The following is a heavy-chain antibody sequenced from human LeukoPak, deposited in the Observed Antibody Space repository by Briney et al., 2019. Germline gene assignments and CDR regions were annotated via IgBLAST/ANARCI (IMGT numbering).Heavy chain of an antibody. Sequence: QTGGSLRLSCAASGFTLSSYAMTWVRQAPGRGLEWVSSVDGGGGGTYYADSVKGRFTISRDNSKNTLYLQMNSLRAEDTAVYYCAKGWELLHYWGQGTLVTVSS. D-gene: IGHD1-26*01. CDR2: VDGGGGGT. J-gene: IGHJ4*02. CDR1: GFTLSSYA. CDR3: AKGWELLHY. V-gene: IGHV3-23*01.